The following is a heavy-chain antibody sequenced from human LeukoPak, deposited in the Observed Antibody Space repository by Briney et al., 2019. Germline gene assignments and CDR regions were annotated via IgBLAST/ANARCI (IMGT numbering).Heavy chain of an antibody. CDR2: IGIDSGNT. Sequence: GGSLRLSCTASGFPFIEYSMNWVRQAPGKGLEWISYIGIDSGNTKYADSVRGRFTISADKAKNSLYLQMNSLRAEDTAVYYCARGGGGDYAGWFDPWGQGTLVTVSS. D-gene: IGHD4-17*01. V-gene: IGHV3-48*01. J-gene: IGHJ5*02. CDR1: GFPFIEYS. CDR3: ARGGGGDYAGWFDP.